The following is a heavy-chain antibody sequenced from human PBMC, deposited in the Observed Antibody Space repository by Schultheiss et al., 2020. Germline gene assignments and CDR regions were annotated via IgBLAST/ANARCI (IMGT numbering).Heavy chain of an antibody. D-gene: IGHD2-21*01. CDR3: ARDGQIGLFDQ. CDR1: GFTFDDYA. J-gene: IGHJ4*02. CDR2: IKQDGSEK. V-gene: IGHV3-7*01. Sequence: GSLRLSCAASGFTFDDYAMHWVRQVPGKGLEWVANIKQDGSEKYYVDSVKGRFTISRDNAKNSLYLQMNSLRAEDTAVYYCARDGQIGLFDQWGQGTLVNVSS.